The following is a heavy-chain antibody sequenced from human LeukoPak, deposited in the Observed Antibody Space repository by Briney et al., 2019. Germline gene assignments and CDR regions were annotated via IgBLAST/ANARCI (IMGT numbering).Heavy chain of an antibody. D-gene: IGHD3-9*01. J-gene: IGHJ4*02. CDR3: ARHGAYDILTGYFDY. V-gene: IGHV4-30-4*01. CDR1: GGSISSGDYY. Sequence: SQTLSLTCTVPGGSISSGDYYWSWIRQPPGKGLEWIGYIYYSGSTYYNPSLKSRVTISVDTSKNQFSLKLSSVTAADTAVYYCARHGAYDILTGYFDYWGQGTLVTVSS. CDR2: IYYSGST.